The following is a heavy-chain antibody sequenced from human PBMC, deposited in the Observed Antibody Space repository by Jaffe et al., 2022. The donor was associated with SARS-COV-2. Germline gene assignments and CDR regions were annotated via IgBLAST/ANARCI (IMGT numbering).Heavy chain of an antibody. V-gene: IGHV1-58*03. CDR3: AVDPVAGNPNWFDP. Sequence: QMHLVQSGPEVKNPGTSVKVSCKTSGFTFSRSAVQWVRQARGQGLEWLGWIVVGSGNTKYPQRFQDRVTITRDMSSGTVYMELKSLRSEDTAVYYCAVDPVAGNPNWFDPWGQGTLVTVSS. J-gene: IGHJ5*02. D-gene: IGHD6-19*01. CDR1: GFTFSRSA. CDR2: IVVGSGNT.